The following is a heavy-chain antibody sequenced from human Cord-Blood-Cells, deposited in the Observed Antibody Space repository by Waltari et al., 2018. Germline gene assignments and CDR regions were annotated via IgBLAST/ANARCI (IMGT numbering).Heavy chain of an antibody. CDR1: GFTFSSYS. J-gene: IGHJ4*02. D-gene: IGHD6-13*01. CDR2: ISSSSSYI. V-gene: IGHV3-21*01. CDR3: ARDIAAAGTDY. Sequence: EVQLVESGGGLVKPGGSLRLSCAASGFTFSSYSMNWVPQAPGKGLEWVSSISSSSSYIYYADSVKGRFTISRDNAKNSLYLQMNSLRAEDTAVYYCARDIAAAGTDYWGQGTLVTVSS.